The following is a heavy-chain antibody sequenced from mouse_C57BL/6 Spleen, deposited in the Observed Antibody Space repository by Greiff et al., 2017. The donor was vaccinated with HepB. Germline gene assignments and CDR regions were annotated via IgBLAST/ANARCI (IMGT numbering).Heavy chain of an antibody. V-gene: IGHV3-6*01. D-gene: IGHD1-1*02. CDR1: GYSITSGYY. CDR2: ISYDGSN. Sequence: EVQRVESGPGLVKPSQSLSLTCSVTGYSITSGYYWNWIRQFPGNKLEWMGYISYDGSNNYNPSLKNRISITRDTSKNQFFLKLNSVTTEDTATYYCARWYDYWYFDVWGTGTTVTVSS. J-gene: IGHJ1*03. CDR3: ARWYDYWYFDV.